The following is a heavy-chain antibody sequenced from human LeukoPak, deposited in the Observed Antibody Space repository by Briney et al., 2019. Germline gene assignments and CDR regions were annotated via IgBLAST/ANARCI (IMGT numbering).Heavy chain of an antibody. Sequence: GASVKVSCEASRYTFTSYDINWVREAAGQGLEWMGWMNPNTGRTGFAQKFQGRLTMTRDTSISTAYMELSSLRSEDTAVYYCARLSQTPDYYSNGGYYYLGYWGQGTPVTVSS. J-gene: IGHJ4*02. CDR1: RYTFTSYD. CDR3: ARLSQTPDYYSNGGYYYLGY. V-gene: IGHV1-8*01. CDR2: MNPNTGRT. D-gene: IGHD3-22*01.